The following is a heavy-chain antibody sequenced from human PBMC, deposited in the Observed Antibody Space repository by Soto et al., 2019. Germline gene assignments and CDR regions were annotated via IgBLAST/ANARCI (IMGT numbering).Heavy chain of an antibody. Sequence: DVQLVESGGDLVQPGESLRLSCEVSGFTFNTYWMHWVRQAPGKGLVWVSRIDADGTRRDYADSVKGRFSISRDNAKNTLYLAMNSLRVEDTAVYYCARAMTSVGARTQGAYWGQGTLVTVSS. CDR1: GFTFNTYW. CDR2: IDADGTRR. D-gene: IGHD1-26*01. V-gene: IGHV3-74*01. CDR3: ARAMTSVGARTQGAY. J-gene: IGHJ4*02.